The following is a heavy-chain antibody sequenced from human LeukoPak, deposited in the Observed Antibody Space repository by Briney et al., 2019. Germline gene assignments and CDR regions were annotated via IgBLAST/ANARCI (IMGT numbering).Heavy chain of an antibody. Sequence: GGSLRLSCAASGFTFSNYAMNWVRQAPGKGLEWVSSISSSSNHIYYADSVKGRFTISRDNAKNSLYLQMDSLRAEDTAVYYCARALAHWGQGTLVTVSP. CDR1: GFTFSNYA. V-gene: IGHV3-21*01. J-gene: IGHJ4*02. D-gene: IGHD3-3*02. CDR3: ARALAH. CDR2: ISSSSNHI.